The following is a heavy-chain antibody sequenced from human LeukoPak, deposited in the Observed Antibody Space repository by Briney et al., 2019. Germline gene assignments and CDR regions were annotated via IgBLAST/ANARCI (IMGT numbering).Heavy chain of an antibody. D-gene: IGHD4-17*01. CDR3: ARGTGYYGDCFDY. J-gene: IGHJ4*02. CDR2: MYYTGST. Sequence: SETLSLTCTVSGGSISSSYYYWGWIRQPPGKGLEYIGYMYYTGSTYYSPSLKSRVSIFVDTSKNQFSLKLSSVTAADTAVYYCARGTGYYGDCFDYWGQGALVAVSS. CDR1: GGSISSSYYY. V-gene: IGHV4-39*01.